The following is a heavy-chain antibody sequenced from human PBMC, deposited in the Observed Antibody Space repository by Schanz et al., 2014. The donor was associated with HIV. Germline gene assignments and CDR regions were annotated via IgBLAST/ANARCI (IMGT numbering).Heavy chain of an antibody. J-gene: IGHJ4*02. V-gene: IGHV3-30*03. D-gene: IGHD2-2*01. CDR2: ISYNGNEK. Sequence: QVQVVESGGGVVQPGRSLTLSCATTGFPLRDYGMHWVRQAAGKGLEWLAFISYNGNEKDYGDSVKGRFNISRDNSRNSLYLQMNRLRAEDTAVYFCARDGARTSHWGFWGQGTLVTVSS. CDR3: ARDGARTSHWGF. CDR1: GFPLRDYG.